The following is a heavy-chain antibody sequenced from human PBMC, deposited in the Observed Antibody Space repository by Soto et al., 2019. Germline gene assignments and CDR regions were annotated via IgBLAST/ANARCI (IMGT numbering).Heavy chain of an antibody. V-gene: IGHV3-43*01. CDR2: ISWDGGST. CDR1: GFTFDDYT. CDR3: AKDLSSTSSTTPHYGMDV. D-gene: IGHD2-2*01. Sequence: PGGSLRLSCAASGFTFDDYTMHWVRQAPGKRLERVSLISWDGGSTYYADSVKGRFTISRDNSKNSLYLQMNSLRTEDTALYYCAKDLSSTSSTTPHYGMDVWGQGTTVTVSS. J-gene: IGHJ6*02.